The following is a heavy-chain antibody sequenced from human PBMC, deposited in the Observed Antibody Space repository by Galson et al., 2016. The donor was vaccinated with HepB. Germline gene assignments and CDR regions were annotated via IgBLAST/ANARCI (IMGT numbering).Heavy chain of an antibody. CDR1: GGSIRSSDYY. V-gene: IGHV4-31*03. CDR2: IYYSGST. Sequence: TLSLTCTASGGSIRSSDYYWTWIRPHPGKGLEWIGYIYYSGSTYYNPSLKSRLIISIDSSKSQCSLKLSSVTAADTAVYYCARAAIWGQLATLFDHWGQGTLVTVSS. J-gene: IGHJ1*01. D-gene: IGHD3-16*01. CDR3: ARAAIWGQLATLFDH.